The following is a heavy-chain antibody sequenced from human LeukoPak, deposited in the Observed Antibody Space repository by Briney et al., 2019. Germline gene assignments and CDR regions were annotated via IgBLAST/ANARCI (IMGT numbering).Heavy chain of an antibody. V-gene: IGHV3-48*04. J-gene: IGHJ4*02. CDR1: AFTFSSYS. CDR3: ARDRGLCSSTKCPNSNVYDY. D-gene: IGHD2-2*01. Sequence: PGGSLRLSCAASAFTFSSYSMNWVRQAPGKGLEWVSYISSGSSTIYYADSVKGRFTISRDNAKNSLYLQMNSLGAEDTAVYYCARDRGLCSSTKCPNSNVYDYWGQGTLVTVSS. CDR2: ISSGSSTI.